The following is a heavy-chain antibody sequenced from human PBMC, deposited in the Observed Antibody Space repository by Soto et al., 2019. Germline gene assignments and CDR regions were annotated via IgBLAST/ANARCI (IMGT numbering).Heavy chain of an antibody. D-gene: IGHD4-4*01. V-gene: IGHV3-23*01. CDR2: ISGSGGSGRG. Sequence: GGSLRLSCVGSGFSFRKYAMNWVRQAPGKGLEWVSGISGSGGSGRGFYADPMKGRFTISRDNSKNTLYLEMNSLRAEDTAVYYCAKDLDDYSSAIDFWGQGTLVTVSS. J-gene: IGHJ4*02. CDR3: AKDLDDYSSAIDF. CDR1: GFSFRKYA.